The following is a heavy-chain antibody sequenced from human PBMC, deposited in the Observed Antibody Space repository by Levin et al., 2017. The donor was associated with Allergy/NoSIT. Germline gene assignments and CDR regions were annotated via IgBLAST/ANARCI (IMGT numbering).Heavy chain of an antibody. D-gene: IGHD5-24*01. CDR3: ARVENDAFDI. J-gene: IGHJ3*02. CDR1: GFTFSSYS. Sequence: GESLKISCAASGFTFSSYSMNWVRQAPGKGLEWVSYISSSSSTIYYADSVKGRFTISRDNAKNSLYLQMNSLRAEDTAVYYCARVENDAFDIWGQGTMVTVSS. V-gene: IGHV3-48*01. CDR2: ISSSSSTI.